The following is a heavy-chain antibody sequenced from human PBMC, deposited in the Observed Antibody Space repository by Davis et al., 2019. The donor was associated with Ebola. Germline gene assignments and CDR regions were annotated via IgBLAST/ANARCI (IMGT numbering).Heavy chain of an antibody. CDR1: GFTFSTYA. V-gene: IGHV3-21*01. CDR2: MNSAVSFA. D-gene: IGHD2-21*02. CDR3: AKSGGDCYSRGDCYFQH. J-gene: IGHJ1*01. Sequence: PGGSLRLSCAGSGFTFSTYAMTWVRQAPGKGLEWVSSMNSAVSFAYYADSVTGRFTISRDNAKDSLYLHMNSLRAEDTGVYYCAKSGGDCYSRGDCYFQHWGQGTLVTVSS.